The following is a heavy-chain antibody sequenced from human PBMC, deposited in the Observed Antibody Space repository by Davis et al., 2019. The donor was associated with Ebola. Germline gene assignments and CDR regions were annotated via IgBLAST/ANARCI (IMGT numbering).Heavy chain of an antibody. Sequence: ESLKISCAASGFTLSDYAMSWVRQTPGRGLEWVSTISDSGGTTYYADSVKGRFTISRDNSKNTLYLQMNSLRADDTAVYYCAKSISMFFRSSGPVYWGQGALVTVSS. J-gene: IGHJ4*02. D-gene: IGHD3-22*01. CDR1: GFTLSDYA. CDR2: ISDSGGTT. V-gene: IGHV3-23*01. CDR3: AKSISMFFRSSGPVY.